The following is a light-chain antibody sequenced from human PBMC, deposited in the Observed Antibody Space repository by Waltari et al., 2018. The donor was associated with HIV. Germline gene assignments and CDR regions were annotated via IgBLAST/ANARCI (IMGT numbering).Light chain of an antibody. CDR2: DVS. V-gene: IGLV2-11*01. Sequence: QSALTQPRSVSGSPGQSVTISCTGTSSDIGGYNYVSWYQQYPGKAPNVVIYDVSERPSGVPDRFSGSKSGNTASLTISGLQAGDEADYYCCSYAGSYTWLFGGGTKLTVL. CDR3: CSYAGSYTWL. CDR1: SSDIGGYNY. J-gene: IGLJ3*02.